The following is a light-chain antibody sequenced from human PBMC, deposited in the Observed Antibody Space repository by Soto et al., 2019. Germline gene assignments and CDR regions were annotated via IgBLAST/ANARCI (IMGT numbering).Light chain of an antibody. CDR3: QHRSNWYT. V-gene: IGKV3-11*01. CDR2: DAS. CDR1: QSVSSY. J-gene: IGKJ2*01. Sequence: EIVLTQSPATLSLSPGERATLSCRASQSVSSYLAWYQQKPGQAPMHLIYDASNRATGIPARFSGSGSGTDFTLTISSLEPEDFAVYYCQHRSNWYTFGQGTKLEIK.